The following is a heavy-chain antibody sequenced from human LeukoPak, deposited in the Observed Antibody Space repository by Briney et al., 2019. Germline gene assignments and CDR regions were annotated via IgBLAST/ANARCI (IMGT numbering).Heavy chain of an antibody. J-gene: IGHJ4*02. CDR3: AKDYEYNSNTWYFH. CDR2: IIENGGET. Sequence: GGSLRLSCAASGFTFSSYWMSWVRQAPGKGLEWVSGIIENGGETYYADSVRGRFTISRDNSKNTLYLQMNSLRAEDTAVYYCAKDYEYNSNTWYFHWGRGTLVSVSS. CDR1: GFTFSSYW. D-gene: IGHD6-13*01. V-gene: IGHV3-23*01.